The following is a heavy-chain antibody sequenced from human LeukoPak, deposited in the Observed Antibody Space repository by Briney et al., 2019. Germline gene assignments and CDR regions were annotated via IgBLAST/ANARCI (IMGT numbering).Heavy chain of an antibody. CDR1: GFTFSTYW. J-gene: IGHJ4*02. CDR3: ARGGGWYFDY. V-gene: IGHV3-7*01. CDR2: IGRDGSEN. D-gene: IGHD6-19*01. Sequence: GGSLRLSCAASGFTFSTYWMNWVRQAPGKGREWVASIGRDGSENYYVDSVKGRFTISRDNAKNSLSEQMNSLRVEETAVYYCARGGGWYFDYWGQGALITASS.